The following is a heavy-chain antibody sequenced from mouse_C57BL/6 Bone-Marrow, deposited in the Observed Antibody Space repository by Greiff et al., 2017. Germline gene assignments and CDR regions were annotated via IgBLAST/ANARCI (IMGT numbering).Heavy chain of an antibody. CDR3: ARRGWDFDY. J-gene: IGHJ2*01. CDR2: ISSGGSYT. V-gene: IGHV5-6*01. CDR1: GFTFSSYG. D-gene: IGHD3-3*01. Sequence: VQLKESGGDLVKPGGSLKLSCAASGFTFSSYGMFWVRQTPDKRLEWVATISSGGSYTYYPDSVKGRFTISRDNAKNTLYLQMSSLKSEDTAMYYCARRGWDFDYWGQGTTLTVSS.